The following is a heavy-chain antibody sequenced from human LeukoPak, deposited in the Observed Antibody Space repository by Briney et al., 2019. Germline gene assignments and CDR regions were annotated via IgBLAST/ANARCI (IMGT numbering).Heavy chain of an antibody. D-gene: IGHD3-10*02. CDR1: GFIFDDYA. J-gene: IGHJ6*04. Sequence: GGSLRLSCAASGFIFDDYAMHWVREAPGKGLEWVSGISWNSNTIGYADSVKGRFTISRDNAKNSLYLQMNSLRAEDTAVYYCAELGITMIGGVWGKGTTVTISS. V-gene: IGHV3-9*01. CDR3: AELGITMIGGV. CDR2: ISWNSNTI.